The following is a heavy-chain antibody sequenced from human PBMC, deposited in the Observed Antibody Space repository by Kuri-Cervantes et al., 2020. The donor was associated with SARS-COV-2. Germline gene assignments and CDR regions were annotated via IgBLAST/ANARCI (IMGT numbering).Heavy chain of an antibody. J-gene: IGHJ6*02. Sequence: GSLRLSCTVSGGSISSGGYYWSWIRQPPGKGLEWIGYFYYSGSTNYNPSLKSRVTISVDTSKNQFSLKLSSVTAADTAVYYCARLVVRGVPRNAMDVWGQGTTVTVSS. CDR1: GGSISSGGYY. CDR2: FYYSGST. V-gene: IGHV4-61*08. D-gene: IGHD3-10*01. CDR3: ARLVVRGVPRNAMDV.